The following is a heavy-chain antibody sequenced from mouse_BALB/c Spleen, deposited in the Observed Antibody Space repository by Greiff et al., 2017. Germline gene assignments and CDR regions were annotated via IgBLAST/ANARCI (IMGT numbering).Heavy chain of an antibody. V-gene: IGHV1-84*02. Sequence: QVQLKQSGPELVKPGASVKISCKASGYTFTDYYINWVKQKPGQGLEWIGWIYPGSGNTKYNEKFKGKATLTVDTSSSTAYMQLSSLTSEDTAVYFCARSTTGYAMDYWGQGTSVTVSS. D-gene: IGHD2-12*01. CDR1: GYTFTDYY. J-gene: IGHJ4*01. CDR2: IYPGSGNT. CDR3: ARSTTGYAMDY.